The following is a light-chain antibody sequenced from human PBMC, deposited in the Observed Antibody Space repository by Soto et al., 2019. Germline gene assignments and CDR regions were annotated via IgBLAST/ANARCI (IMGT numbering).Light chain of an antibody. CDR1: SCDVGSYNL. CDR3: CSYAGSSTWV. CDR2: EGS. Sequence: QSALTQPASVSGSPGRSITISCTGTSCDVGSYNLVSWYLQHPGKAPKLMIYEGSKRPSGVSNRFSGSKSGNTASLTISGLQAEDEADYYCCSYAGSSTWVFGGGTKLTVL. J-gene: IGLJ3*02. V-gene: IGLV2-23*01.